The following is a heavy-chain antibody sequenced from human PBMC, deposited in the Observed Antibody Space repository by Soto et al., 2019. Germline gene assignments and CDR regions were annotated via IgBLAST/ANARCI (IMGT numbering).Heavy chain of an antibody. CDR3: ARAKLSMVRGAPGYYYGMDV. Sequence: KSSETLSLTCAVYGGSFSGYYWSWIRQPPGKGLEWIGEINHSGSTNYNPSLKSRVTISVDTSKNQFSLKLSSVTAADTAVYYCARAKLSMVRGAPGYYYGMDVWGQGTTVTVSS. V-gene: IGHV4-34*01. J-gene: IGHJ6*02. CDR2: INHSGST. D-gene: IGHD3-10*01. CDR1: GGSFSGYY.